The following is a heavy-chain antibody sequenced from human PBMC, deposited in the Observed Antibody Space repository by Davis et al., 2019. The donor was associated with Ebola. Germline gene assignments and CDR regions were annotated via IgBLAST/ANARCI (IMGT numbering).Heavy chain of an antibody. J-gene: IGHJ6*04. CDR3: ARGGGSYYVSHYYYYYGMDV. CDR1: GFIFTNYA. V-gene: IGHV3-7*01. Sequence: GESLKISCAASGFIFTNYAMSWIRQAPGKGLEWVANIKQDGSEKYYVDSVKGRFTISRDNAKNSLYLQMNSLRAEDTAVYYCARGGGSYYVSHYYYYYGMDVWGKGTTVTVSS. D-gene: IGHD1-26*01. CDR2: IKQDGSEK.